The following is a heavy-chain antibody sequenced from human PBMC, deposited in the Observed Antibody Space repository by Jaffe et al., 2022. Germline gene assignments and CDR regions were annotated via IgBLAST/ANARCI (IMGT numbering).Heavy chain of an antibody. J-gene: IGHJ6*03. V-gene: IGHV1-8*01. Sequence: QVQLVQSGAEVKKPGASVKVSCKASGYTFTSYDINWVRQATGQGLEWMGWMNPNSGNTGYAQKFQGRVTMTRNTSISTAYMELSSLRSEDTAVYYCARARRYQLPHATDYYYYYMDVWGKGTTVTVSS. D-gene: IGHD2-2*01. CDR1: GYTFTSYD. CDR2: MNPNSGNT. CDR3: ARARRYQLPHATDYYYYYMDV.